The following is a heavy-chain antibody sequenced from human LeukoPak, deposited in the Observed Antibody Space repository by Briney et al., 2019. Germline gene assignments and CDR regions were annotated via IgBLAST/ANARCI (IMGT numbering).Heavy chain of an antibody. Sequence: GGSLRLSCAACGFTFSSYDMHWVRQATGKGLEWVSAIGTAGDTYYPGSVKGQFTISRDNSKNTLYLQMNSLRPEDTAVYYCATLGAVVVVAATNDAFDIWGQGTMVTVSS. J-gene: IGHJ3*02. CDR1: GFTFSSYD. D-gene: IGHD2-15*01. V-gene: IGHV3-13*03. CDR2: IGTAGDT. CDR3: ATLGAVVVVAATNDAFDI.